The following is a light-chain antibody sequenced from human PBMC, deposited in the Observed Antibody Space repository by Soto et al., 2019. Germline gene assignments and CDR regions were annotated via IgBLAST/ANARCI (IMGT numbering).Light chain of an antibody. J-gene: IGLJ1*01. Sequence: QAVVTQPPSASGTPGQRVTISCSGSRSNIGSDAVNWFQHVPGTTPKLLIYGNYQRPSGVPDRFSGSKSGTSASLAISGLQSEDEADYYCAAWDDSLNGYVLGSGTKVTVL. V-gene: IGLV1-44*01. CDR3: AAWDDSLNGYV. CDR1: RSNIGSDA. CDR2: GNY.